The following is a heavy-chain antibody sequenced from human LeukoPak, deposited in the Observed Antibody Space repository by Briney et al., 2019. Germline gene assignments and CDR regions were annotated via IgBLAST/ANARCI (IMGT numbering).Heavy chain of an antibody. CDR1: GFTFSSYA. V-gene: IGHV3-23*01. CDR3: AKRAARPAYYFDF. Sequence: GGSLRLSCTASGFTFSSYAMSWVPQAPGKGLQWVSTVTVSGGGTYYGDSGKGRFTISRDNSKNTLYLQMNSLRAEDTAVYYCAKRAARPAYYFDFWGQGTLVTISS. CDR2: VTVSGGGT. J-gene: IGHJ4*02. D-gene: IGHD6-6*01.